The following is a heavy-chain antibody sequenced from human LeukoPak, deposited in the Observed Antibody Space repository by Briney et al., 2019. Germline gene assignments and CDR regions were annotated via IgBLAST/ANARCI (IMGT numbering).Heavy chain of an antibody. CDR1: GYTFTSYG. Sequence: ASVKVSCKASGYTFTSYGIRWVRQAPGQGLEWMGWISAHNGNTHYAQKFQGRVTMTTDTSTSVVYMELRSLKSDDTAVYYCARVVAATPNFDYWGQGTLVTVSS. CDR3: ARVVAATPNFDY. CDR2: ISAHNGNT. J-gene: IGHJ4*02. V-gene: IGHV1-18*01. D-gene: IGHD2-15*01.